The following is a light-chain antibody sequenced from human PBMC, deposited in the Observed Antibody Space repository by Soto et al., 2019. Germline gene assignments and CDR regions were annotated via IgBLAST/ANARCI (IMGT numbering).Light chain of an antibody. V-gene: IGKV3-20*01. CDR1: QSVSSSY. J-gene: IGKJ5*01. Sequence: EIVLTQSPCTLSLSPGERATLSCRASQSVSSSYLACYQQKPGHAPRLLIYGASSRATGIPDRFSGSGSGTDFTLTISRLEPEDFAVYYCQQYGSSPAITFGQGTRLEIK. CDR3: QQYGSSPAIT. CDR2: GAS.